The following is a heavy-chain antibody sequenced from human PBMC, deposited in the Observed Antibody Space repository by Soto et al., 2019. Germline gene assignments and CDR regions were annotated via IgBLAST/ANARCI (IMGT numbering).Heavy chain of an antibody. CDR3: ARGDYYYYGMDV. D-gene: IGHD3-16*01. CDR1: GFTFSSYA. CDR2: ISGSGGST. V-gene: IGHV3-23*01. J-gene: IGHJ6*02. Sequence: EVQLLESGGGLVQPGGSLRLSCAASGFTFSSYAMSWVRQAPGKGLEWVSAISGSGGSTSYADSVKGRFTISRAKSQNTLYLQMNSLRAEDTAVYYCARGDYYYYGMDVWGQGTTVTVSS.